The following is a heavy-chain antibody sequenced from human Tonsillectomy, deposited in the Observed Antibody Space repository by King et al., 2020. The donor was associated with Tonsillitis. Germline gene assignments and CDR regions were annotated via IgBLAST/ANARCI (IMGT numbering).Heavy chain of an antibody. CDR1: GGSISSGGYY. J-gene: IGHJ3*01. Sequence: VQLQESGPGLVKPSQTLSLTCTVSGGSISSGGYYWSWIRQPAGEGLECIGRIYTSGSTNHNPSLKSRVTMSVDTSKNQIPLKLTSVTAADTAVYYCAREISGSPTYGSAFDFWGQGTMVTVSS. V-gene: IGHV4-61*02. CDR3: AREISGSPTYGSAFDF. D-gene: IGHD1-26*01. CDR2: IYTSGST.